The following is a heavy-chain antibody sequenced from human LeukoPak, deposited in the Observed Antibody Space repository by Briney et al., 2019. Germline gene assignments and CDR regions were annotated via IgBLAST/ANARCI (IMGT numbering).Heavy chain of an antibody. Sequence: GGSLRLSCAASGFTLSSYDMHWVRQATGKGLEWVSAIGTAGDTYYPGSVKGRFTISRENAKNSLYLQMNSLRAGDTAVYYCARSSSSWPGDYFDYWGQGTLVTVSS. CDR1: GFTLSSYD. D-gene: IGHD6-13*01. V-gene: IGHV3-13*01. J-gene: IGHJ4*02. CDR3: ARSSSSWPGDYFDY. CDR2: IGTAGDT.